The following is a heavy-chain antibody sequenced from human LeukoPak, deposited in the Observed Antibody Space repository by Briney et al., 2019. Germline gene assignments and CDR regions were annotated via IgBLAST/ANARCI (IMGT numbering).Heavy chain of an antibody. CDR2: IYPGDSDT. Sequence: GESLKISCKGSGYIFTNYWIGWVRQMPGKGLEWMGIIYPGDSDTRYSPSFQGQVTISADKSISTAYLQWNSPKASDTAMYYCARPSGWNRYNWFDPLGQGTLVTVSS. CDR3: ARPSGWNRYNWFDP. V-gene: IGHV5-51*01. D-gene: IGHD1-1*01. J-gene: IGHJ5*02. CDR1: GYIFTNYW.